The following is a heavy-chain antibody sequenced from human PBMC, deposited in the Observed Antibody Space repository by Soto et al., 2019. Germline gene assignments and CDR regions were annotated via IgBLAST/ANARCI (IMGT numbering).Heavy chain of an antibody. D-gene: IGHD3-9*01. Sequence: GGSQRLSCAASGFTFSSYWMHWVRQAPGKGLEWVAVISYDGSNKYYADSVKGRFTISRDNSKNTLYLQMNSLRAEDTAVYYCAKTERYFDWLGSCFDYWGQGTLVTVSS. V-gene: IGHV3-30*18. CDR2: ISYDGSNK. J-gene: IGHJ4*02. CDR3: AKTERYFDWLGSCFDY. CDR1: GFTFSSYW.